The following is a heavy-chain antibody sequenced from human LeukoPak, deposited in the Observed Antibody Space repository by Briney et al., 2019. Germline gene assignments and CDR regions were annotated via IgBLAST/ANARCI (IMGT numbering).Heavy chain of an antibody. D-gene: IGHD6-19*01. V-gene: IGHV3-21*01. Sequence: GGSLRLSCAASGFTFRSYSMNWVRQAPGKGLEWDSSISSSSSYIYYADSVKGRFTISRDNAKNSLYLQMNSLRAEDTAVYYCARSSGWNNWFDPWGQGTLVTVSS. J-gene: IGHJ5*02. CDR3: ARSSGWNNWFDP. CDR1: GFTFRSYS. CDR2: ISSSSSYI.